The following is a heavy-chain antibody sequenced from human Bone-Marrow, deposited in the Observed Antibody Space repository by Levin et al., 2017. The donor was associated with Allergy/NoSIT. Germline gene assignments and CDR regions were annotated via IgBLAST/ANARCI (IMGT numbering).Heavy chain of an antibody. CDR2: ISYDGSNK. CDR1: GFTFSSYG. V-gene: IGHV3-30*18. CDR3: AKDPSGNDYSNWNWFDP. D-gene: IGHD4-11*01. J-gene: IGHJ5*02. Sequence: GGSLRLSCAASGFTFSSYGMHWVRQAPGKGLEWVAVISYDGSNKYYADSVKGRFTISRDNSKNTLYLQMNSLRAEDTAVYYCAKDPSGNDYSNWNWFDPWGQGTLVTVSS.